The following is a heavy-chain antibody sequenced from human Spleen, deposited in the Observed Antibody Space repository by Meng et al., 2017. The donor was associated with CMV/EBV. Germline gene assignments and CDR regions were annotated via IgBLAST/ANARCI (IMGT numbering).Heavy chain of an antibody. CDR1: GDSMSNYF. CDR3: ARGDGAAAGPVASYYYYGMDV. CDR2: IHYSGTT. Sequence: SETLSLTCTVSGDSMSNYFWTWIRQAPGKGLEWIGYIHYSGTTSYNPSLKSRLTISVDTSKNQFSLKLSSVTAADTAVYYCARGDGAAAGPVASYYYYGMDVWGQGTTVTVSS. J-gene: IGHJ6*02. V-gene: IGHV4-59*01. D-gene: IGHD6-13*01.